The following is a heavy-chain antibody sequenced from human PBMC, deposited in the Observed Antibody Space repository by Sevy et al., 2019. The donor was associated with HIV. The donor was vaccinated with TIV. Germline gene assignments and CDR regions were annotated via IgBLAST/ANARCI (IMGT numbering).Heavy chain of an antibody. V-gene: IGHV3-9*01. CDR2: ISWNSGSI. CDR3: AKDMSPSTEYYYDSSGYPD. Sequence: GGSLRLSCAASGFTFDDYAMHWVRQAPGKGLEWVSGISWNSGSIGYADSVKGRFTISRDNAKNSLYLQMNSLSAEDTALYYCAKDMSPSTEYYYDSSGYPDWGQGTLVTVSS. J-gene: IGHJ4*02. D-gene: IGHD3-22*01. CDR1: GFTFDDYA.